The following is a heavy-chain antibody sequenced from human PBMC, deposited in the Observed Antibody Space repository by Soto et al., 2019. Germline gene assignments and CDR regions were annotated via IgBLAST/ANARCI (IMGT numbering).Heavy chain of an antibody. V-gene: IGHV4-30-4*01. Sequence: KASETLSLTCSVSGGSISSGDYYWSWIRQPPGKGLEWIGYIYYSGSTYYNPSLKSRVTISVDTSKNQFSLKLSSVTAADTAVYYCASYYYDSSGYPGHWGQGTLVTVSS. D-gene: IGHD3-22*01. J-gene: IGHJ4*02. CDR1: GGSISSGDYY. CDR3: ASYYYDSSGYPGH. CDR2: IYYSGST.